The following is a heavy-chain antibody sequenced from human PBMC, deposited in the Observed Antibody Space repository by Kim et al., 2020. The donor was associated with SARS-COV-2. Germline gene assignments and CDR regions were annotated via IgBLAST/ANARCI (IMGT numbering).Heavy chain of an antibody. D-gene: IGHD3-3*01. CDR2: ISSSSSTI. Sequence: GGSLRLSCAASGFTFSSYSMNWVRQAPGKGLEWVSYISSSSSTIYYADSVKGRFTISRDNAKNSLYLQMNSLRAEDTAVYYCARANPYDFWSGYPTLNGMDVWGQGTTVTVSS. CDR1: GFTFSSYS. CDR3: ARANPYDFWSGYPTLNGMDV. V-gene: IGHV3-48*04. J-gene: IGHJ6*02.